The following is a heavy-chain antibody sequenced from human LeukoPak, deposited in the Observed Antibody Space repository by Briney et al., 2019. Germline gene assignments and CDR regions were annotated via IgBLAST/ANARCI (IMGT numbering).Heavy chain of an antibody. V-gene: IGHV1-2*06. D-gene: IGHD4-17*01. CDR2: INPNSGGT. Sequence: ASVKVSCKASGYTFTGYYMHWVRQAPGQGLEWMGRINPNSGGTNYAQKFQGRVTMTRDTSISTAYMELSRLRSDDTAVYYCARDRTTVTNDHYWGQGTLVTVSS. J-gene: IGHJ4*02. CDR1: GYTFTGYY. CDR3: ARDRTTVTNDHY.